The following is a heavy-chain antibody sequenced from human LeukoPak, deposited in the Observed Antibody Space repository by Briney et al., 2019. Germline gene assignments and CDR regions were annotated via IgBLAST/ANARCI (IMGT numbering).Heavy chain of an antibody. J-gene: IGHJ4*02. V-gene: IGHV3-30*18. CDR1: GFTFSSYG. CDR3: AKALPYGSGSSPNDY. D-gene: IGHD3-10*01. Sequence: GRSLRLSCAASGFTFSSYGMHWVRQAPGKGLEWVAVISYDGSNKYYADSVKGRFTISRDNSKNTLYLQMSSLRAEDTAVYYCAKALPYGSGSSPNDYWGQGTLVTVSS. CDR2: ISYDGSNK.